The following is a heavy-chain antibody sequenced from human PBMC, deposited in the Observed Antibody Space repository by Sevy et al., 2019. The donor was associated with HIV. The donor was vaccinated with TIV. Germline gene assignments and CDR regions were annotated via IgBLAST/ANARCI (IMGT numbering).Heavy chain of an antibody. D-gene: IGHD3-9*01. V-gene: IGHV3-30*04. CDR2: ISHDTTVK. CDR1: GFTFSDYV. CDR3: ARDADWSLNY. J-gene: IGHJ4*02. Sequence: GGSLRLSCAASGFTFSDYVMHWVRQAPGKGLEWLARISHDTTVKYYADSLKGRFTISRDNSKNTLYLQMSSLRHEDTAVYHCARDADWSLNYWGQGTLVTVSS.